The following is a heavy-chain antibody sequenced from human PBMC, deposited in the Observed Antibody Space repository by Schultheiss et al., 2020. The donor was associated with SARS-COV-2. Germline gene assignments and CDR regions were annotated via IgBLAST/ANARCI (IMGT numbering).Heavy chain of an antibody. Sequence: GGSLRLSCAVSGFTFSAHDMHWVRQAPGKGLEWVALISYDEGNKYYADTVKGRFTISRDNSKNTLYLQMNSLRAEDTAVYYCARDEEMAQLNWGQGTLVTVSS. CDR2: ISYDEGNK. CDR1: GFTFSAHD. V-gene: IGHV3-33*01. CDR3: ARDEEMAQLN. D-gene: IGHD1-1*01. J-gene: IGHJ4*02.